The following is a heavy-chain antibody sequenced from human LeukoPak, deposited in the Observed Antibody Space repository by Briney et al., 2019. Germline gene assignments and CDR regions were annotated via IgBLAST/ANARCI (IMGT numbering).Heavy chain of an antibody. J-gene: IGHJ4*02. CDR1: GFIFSNFV. Sequence: GGSLRLPCSASGFIFSNFVMHWVRQAPGKGLVWVARIPSDDNPTNYADSVQGRFTISRDNAKNTLYLHMNDLRVEDTAVYFCARDHYFKIDYWGQGTPVTVSS. CDR3: ARDHYFKIDY. CDR2: IPSDDNPT. V-gene: IGHV3-74*01. D-gene: IGHD3-10*01.